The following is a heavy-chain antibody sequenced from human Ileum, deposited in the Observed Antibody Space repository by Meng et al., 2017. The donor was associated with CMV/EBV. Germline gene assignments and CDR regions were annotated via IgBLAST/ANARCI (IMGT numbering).Heavy chain of an antibody. D-gene: IGHD2-15*01. CDR1: GFTFSTYA. CDR3: TRDSGGYCSGGSCYSTD. CDR2: ISGSGDST. Sequence: GESLKISCAASGFTFSTYAMSWVRQAPGKGLEWVSVISGSGDSTYYTDYVRGRFTVSRDSSRNTLYLQMNSLRAEDTAIYYCTRDSGGYCSGGSCYSTDWGQGTRVTGSS. J-gene: IGHJ4*02. V-gene: IGHV3-23*01.